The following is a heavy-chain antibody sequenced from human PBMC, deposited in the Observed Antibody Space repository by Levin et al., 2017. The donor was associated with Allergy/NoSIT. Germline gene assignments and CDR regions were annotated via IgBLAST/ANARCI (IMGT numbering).Heavy chain of an antibody. V-gene: IGHV3-30-3*01. J-gene: IGHJ4*02. CDR2: ISDDGSSE. CDR1: GFTFSNYA. Sequence: LSLTCAASGFTFSNYAMHWVRQVPGKGLEWVGVISDDGSSEFYIDSVKGRFTISRDNSKNRLYLQMDSLRAEDTALYYCVREIAEEGTWGQGTLVIVSS. CDR3: VREIAEEGT. D-gene: IGHD1-1*01.